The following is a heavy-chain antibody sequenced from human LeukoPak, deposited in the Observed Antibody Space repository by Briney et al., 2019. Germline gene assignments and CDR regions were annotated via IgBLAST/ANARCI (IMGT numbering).Heavy chain of an antibody. D-gene: IGHD2-8*01. CDR1: GFTFDDYA. J-gene: IGHJ4*02. CDR3: ANLGYCTNGVCHPFDY. Sequence: GGSLRLSCAASGFTFDDYAMHWVRQAPGKGLEWVSGISWNSGSIGYADSVKGRFTISRDNAKNSLYLQMNSLRAEDTAVYYCANLGYCTNGVCHPFDYWGQGTLVTVSS. CDR2: ISWNSGSI. V-gene: IGHV3-9*01.